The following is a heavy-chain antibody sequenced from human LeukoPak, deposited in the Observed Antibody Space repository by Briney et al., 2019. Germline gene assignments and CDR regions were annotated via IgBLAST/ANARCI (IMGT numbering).Heavy chain of an antibody. CDR3: ASKLKFLDY. Sequence: SETLSLTCAVYGGSFSGYYRSWIRQPPGKGLEWIGEINHSGSTNYNPSLKSRVTISVDTSKNQFSLKLSSVTAADTAVYYCASKLKFLDYWGQGTLVTVSS. CDR2: INHSGST. CDR1: GGSFSGYY. J-gene: IGHJ4*02. V-gene: IGHV4-34*01.